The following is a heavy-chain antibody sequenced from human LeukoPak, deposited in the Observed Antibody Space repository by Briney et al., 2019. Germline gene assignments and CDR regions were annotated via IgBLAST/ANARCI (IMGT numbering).Heavy chain of an antibody. D-gene: IGHD6-13*01. J-gene: IGHJ5*02. V-gene: IGHV4-61*01. CDR2: IYYSGST. CDR1: GDSISSSSYN. CDR3: ARDFAGPRNWFDP. Sequence: SETLSLTCTVSGDSISSSSYNWGWIRQPPGKGLEWIGYIYYSGSTNYNPSLKSRVTISVDTSKNQFSLKLSSVTAADTAVYYCARDFAGPRNWFDPWGQGTLVTVSS.